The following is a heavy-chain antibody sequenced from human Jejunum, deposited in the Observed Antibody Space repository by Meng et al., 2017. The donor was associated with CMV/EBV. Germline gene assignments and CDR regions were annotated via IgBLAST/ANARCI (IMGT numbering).Heavy chain of an antibody. D-gene: IGHD1-14*01. CDR2: ITYDGNTK. J-gene: IGHJ4*02. V-gene: IGHV3-30-3*01. CDR3: TRGSLGPELRAGFDY. Sequence: QVQLVGXXXXXVQXGXXXSLAXXTSGFTFSTYAMHWVRQAPGQGLEWVAAITYDGNTKYYVDSVKGRFTISRDNSENTVYLQVNSLRAEDTAVYYCTRGSLGPELRAGFDYWGQGTLVTVSS. CDR1: GFTFSTYA.